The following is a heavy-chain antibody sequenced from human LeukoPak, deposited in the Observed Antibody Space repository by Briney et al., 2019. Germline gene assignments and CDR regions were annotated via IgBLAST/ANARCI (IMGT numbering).Heavy chain of an antibody. J-gene: IGHJ6*02. CDR1: GFTFSAYA. D-gene: IGHD4-17*01. Sequence: GGSLRLSCAASGFTFSAYAMTWVRQAPEKGLEWVSAISSTGGSTYYVDSVKGRFTISRDNSKNTLYLQMNSLRAEDTAVYYCAKVPNDYGDYSGMDVWGQGTTVTVS. CDR2: ISSTGGST. V-gene: IGHV3-23*01. CDR3: AKVPNDYGDYSGMDV.